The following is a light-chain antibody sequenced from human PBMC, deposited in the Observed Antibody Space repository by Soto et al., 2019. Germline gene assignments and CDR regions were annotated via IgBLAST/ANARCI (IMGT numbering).Light chain of an antibody. J-gene: IGLJ2*01. Sequence: QSVLIQPASVSGSRGQSITISCTGASSDVGGYNYVSWYQQFPGRAPKVMIYEVTNRPSGVSNRFSGSKSGNTASPTISGLQAEDEADYYCSSYTSSNTLIFGGGTKLTVL. CDR2: EVT. V-gene: IGLV2-14*01. CDR3: SSYTSSNTLI. CDR1: SSDVGGYNY.